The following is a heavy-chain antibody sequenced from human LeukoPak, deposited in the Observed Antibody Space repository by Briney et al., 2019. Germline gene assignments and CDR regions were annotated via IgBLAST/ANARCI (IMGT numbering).Heavy chain of an antibody. Sequence: GESLKISCKGSGYSFTSYWIGWVRQMPGKGLEWLGLIYPGDSDTRYSPAFQGQVTVSADKSISTAYLQWSSLKASDTAMYYCARQYCTNGVCYPYYFDYWGQGTLVTVSS. CDR2: IYPGDSDT. J-gene: IGHJ4*02. V-gene: IGHV5-51*01. D-gene: IGHD2-8*01. CDR1: GYSFTSYW. CDR3: ARQYCTNGVCYPYYFDY.